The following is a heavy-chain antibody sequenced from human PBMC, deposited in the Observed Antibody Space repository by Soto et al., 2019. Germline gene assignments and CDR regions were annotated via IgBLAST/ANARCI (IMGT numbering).Heavy chain of an antibody. J-gene: IGHJ4*02. V-gene: IGHV4-59*01. CDR1: GGSIRSYY. Sequence: SXTRSLTCTVSGGSIRSYYWSWIRQPPGKGMEWIGXIYYSXSTNYKQSLKXXVTISVDTXKNQFSLKLSSVNDADKDVYYCARGYKESGWYLGYWGQGTLVTVSS. CDR2: IYYSXST. D-gene: IGHD6-19*01. CDR3: ARGYKESGWYLGY.